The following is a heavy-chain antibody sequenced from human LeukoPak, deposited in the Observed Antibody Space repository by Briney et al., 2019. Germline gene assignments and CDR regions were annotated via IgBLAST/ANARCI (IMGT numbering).Heavy chain of an antibody. CDR2: IKSKTDGGTT. V-gene: IGHV3-15*01. CDR3: TSPRGRYCSGGSCYWTAH. CDR1: GFTFSNAW. Sequence: GGSLRLSCAASGFTFSNAWMSWVRQAPGKGLEWVGRIKSKTDGGTTDYAAPVKGRFTISRDDSKNTLYLQMNSLKTEDTAVYYCTSPRGRYCSGGSCYWTAHWGQGTLVTVSS. J-gene: IGHJ4*02. D-gene: IGHD2-15*01.